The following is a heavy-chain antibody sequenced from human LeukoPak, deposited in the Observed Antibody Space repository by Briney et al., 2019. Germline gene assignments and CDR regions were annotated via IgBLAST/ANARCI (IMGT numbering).Heavy chain of an antibody. CDR2: IYYSGST. D-gene: IGHD3-10*01. CDR1: GGSISSSSYY. J-gene: IGHJ5*02. Sequence: SETLSLTCTVSGGSISSSSYYWGWIRQPPGKGLEWIGSIYYSGSTYYNPSLKSRVTISVDTSKNQFSLKLSSVTAADTAVYYCARAGLLWFGGESWFDPWGQGTLVTVSS. CDR3: ARAGLLWFGGESWFDP. V-gene: IGHV4-39*07.